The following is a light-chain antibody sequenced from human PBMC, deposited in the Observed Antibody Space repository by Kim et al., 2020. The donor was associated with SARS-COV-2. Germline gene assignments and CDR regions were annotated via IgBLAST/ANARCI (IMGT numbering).Light chain of an antibody. V-gene: IGLV4-69*01. CDR3: QTWGTGIRV. CDR2: LNSDGSH. Sequence: SVNLTCSLSSGHSSYAIAWHQQQTEKGPRYLMKLNSDGSHSKGDGIPDRFSGSRSGAERYLTISSLQSEDEADYYCQTWGTGIRVFGGGTKLTVL. CDR1: SGHSSYA. J-gene: IGLJ3*02.